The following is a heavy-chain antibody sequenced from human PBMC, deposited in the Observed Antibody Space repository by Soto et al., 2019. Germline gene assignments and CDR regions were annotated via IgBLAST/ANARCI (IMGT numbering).Heavy chain of an antibody. V-gene: IGHV3-53*01. CDR2: LFSGGSA. CDR1: GLNVSSHY. Sequence: RGSLRLSCAASGLNVSSHYMSWVRQAPGKGLEWVSVLFSGGSAYYADSVKGRFTISRDTSKNTVYLEMHRLTVDDTAVYFCARDPRARGYCSSTSWYHLYGLDVWGQGTTVSVSS. CDR3: ARDPRARGYCSSTSWYHLYGLDV. J-gene: IGHJ6*02. D-gene: IGHD2-2*01.